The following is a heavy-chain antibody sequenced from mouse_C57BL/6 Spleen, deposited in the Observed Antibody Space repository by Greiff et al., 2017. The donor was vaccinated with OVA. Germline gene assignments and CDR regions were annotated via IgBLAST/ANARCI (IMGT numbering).Heavy chain of an antibody. CDR1: GYTFTSYW. CDR3: EKGDYDFYYAMDY. D-gene: IGHD2-4*01. CDR2: IYPGSGST. Sequence: QVQLQQPGAELVKPGASVKMSCKASGYTFTSYWITWVKQRPGQGLEWIGDIYPGSGSTNYNEKFKSKATLTVDTSSSTAYMQRSSLTSEDSAVYYCEKGDYDFYYAMDYWGQGTSVTVSS. V-gene: IGHV1-55*01. J-gene: IGHJ4*01.